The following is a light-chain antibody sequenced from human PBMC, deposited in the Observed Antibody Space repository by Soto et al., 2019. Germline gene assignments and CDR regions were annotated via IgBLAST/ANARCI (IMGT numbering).Light chain of an antibody. V-gene: IGKV3-15*01. J-gene: IGKJ1*01. CDR3: HQYNNLWP. CDR1: QSVSSR. CDR2: GAS. Sequence: EIVMTKATATLCVSPGERVTLSCRASQSVSSRLAWYQQKPGQSPRLLIYGASTRATGIPARFSGSGSGTEFTLTISRLQSEDFGVYYCHQYNNLWPFCQLSKV.